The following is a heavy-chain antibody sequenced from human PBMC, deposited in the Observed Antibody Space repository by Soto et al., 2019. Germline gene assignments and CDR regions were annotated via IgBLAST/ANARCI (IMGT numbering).Heavy chain of an antibody. CDR1: GFSSNNYV. CDR3: AKGLVQYSNYYYYYMDV. Sequence: PGGSLRLSCADSGFSSNNYVMTWVRQAPGKGLEWVSTISTAGHSTFSADSVKGRFTISRDNSKNTLYLQMNSLRAEDTAVYYCAKGLVQYSNYYYYYMDVWGKVTTVTVSS. V-gene: IGHV3-23*01. D-gene: IGHD2-15*01. J-gene: IGHJ6*03. CDR2: ISTAGHST.